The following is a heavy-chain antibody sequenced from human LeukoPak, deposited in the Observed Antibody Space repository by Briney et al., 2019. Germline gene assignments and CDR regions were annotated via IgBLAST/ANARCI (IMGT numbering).Heavy chain of an antibody. D-gene: IGHD3-22*01. V-gene: IGHV3-30*18. Sequence: GRSLRLSCAASGFTFSSYGMHWVRQAPGKGLEWVADISYDGSNKYYADSVKGRFTISRDNSKNTLYLQMNSLRAEDTAVYYCAKDKTNKYYYDSSGSDAFDIWGQGTMVTVSS. J-gene: IGHJ3*02. CDR1: GFTFSSYG. CDR3: AKDKTNKYYYDSSGSDAFDI. CDR2: ISYDGSNK.